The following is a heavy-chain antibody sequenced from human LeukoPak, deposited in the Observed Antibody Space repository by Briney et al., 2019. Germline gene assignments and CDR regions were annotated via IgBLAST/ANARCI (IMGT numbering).Heavy chain of an antibody. CDR2: MFYSGYT. CDR1: GASISRTTYY. D-gene: IGHD7-27*01. CDR3: AKEPTGDKSFDS. J-gene: IGHJ4*02. Sequence: TSETLSLTCTVPGASISRTTYYWGWFRQPPGKGLEWIATMFYSGYTYYNPSLKSRVTISIDTSENQVSLKLSFVTAADTALYYCAKEPTGDKSFDSWGQGTLVTVSS. V-gene: IGHV4-39*07.